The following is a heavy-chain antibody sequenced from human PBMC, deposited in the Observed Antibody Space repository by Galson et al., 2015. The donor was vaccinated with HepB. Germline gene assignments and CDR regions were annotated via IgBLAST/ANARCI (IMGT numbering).Heavy chain of an antibody. CDR2: INPNSGDT. CDR1: GYTFTAYC. J-gene: IGHJ4*02. V-gene: IGHV1-2*02. CDR3: ARGGSVGYCSSTTCSHHDY. Sequence: SVKVSCKASGYTFTAYCLHWVRQAPGQGLEWMGWINPNSGDTNYAQKFQGRVTMTRDTSISTAYMELNRLRSDDTAVYFCARGGSVGYCSSTTCSHHDYWGQGTLVTVSS. D-gene: IGHD2-2*01.